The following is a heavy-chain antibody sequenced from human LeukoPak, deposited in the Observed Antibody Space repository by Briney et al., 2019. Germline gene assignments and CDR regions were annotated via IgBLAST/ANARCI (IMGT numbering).Heavy chain of an antibody. D-gene: IGHD3-3*01. V-gene: IGHV3-74*01. CDR1: GFTFSSYW. J-gene: IGHJ5*02. CDR3: ARGVRKSWSGYYRVGWFDP. CDR2: IASDGSST. Sequence: GGSLRLSCAASGFTFSSYWMNWVRQAPGKGLVWVSRIASDGSSTTYADSVKGRFSISRANAKNTLYLQMNSLRVEDTAVYYCARGVRKSWSGYYRVGWFDPWGQGTLVTVSS.